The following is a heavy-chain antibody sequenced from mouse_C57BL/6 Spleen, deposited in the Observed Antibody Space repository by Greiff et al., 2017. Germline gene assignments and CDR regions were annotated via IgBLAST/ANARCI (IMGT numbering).Heavy chain of an antibody. CDR1: GYTFTSYW. CDR3: ARSDYYGPWFAY. V-gene: IGHV1-53*01. Sequence: QVQLQQPGTELLKPGASVKLSCKASGYTFTSYWMHWVKQRPGQGLEWIGNINPSNGGTNYNEKFKSKATLTVDKSSSTAYMQLSSLTSEDSAVYYCARSDYYGPWFAYWGQGTLVTVSA. D-gene: IGHD1-2*01. CDR2: INPSNGGT. J-gene: IGHJ3*01.